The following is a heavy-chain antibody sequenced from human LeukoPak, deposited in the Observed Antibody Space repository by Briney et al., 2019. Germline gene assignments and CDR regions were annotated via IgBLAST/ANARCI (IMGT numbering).Heavy chain of an antibody. Sequence: PSETLSLTCVLSGYSISSGYYWGWIRQPPGKGLEWIGSIYHSGSTYYNPSLKSRVTISVDTSKNQFSLKLSSVTDADTAVYYCARESGWFGELAYHYGMDVWGKGTTVTVSS. CDR2: IYHSGST. CDR1: GYSISSGYY. V-gene: IGHV4-38-2*02. J-gene: IGHJ6*04. D-gene: IGHD3-10*01. CDR3: ARESGWFGELAYHYGMDV.